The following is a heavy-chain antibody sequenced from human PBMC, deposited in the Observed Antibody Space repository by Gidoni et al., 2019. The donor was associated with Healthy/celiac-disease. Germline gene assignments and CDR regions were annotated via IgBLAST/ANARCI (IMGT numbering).Heavy chain of an antibody. CDR1: GGSISSSSYY. Sequence: QLQLQESGPGLVKPSETLSLTCTVSGGSISSSSYYWGWISQPPGKGLEGNGSIYYSGSTYYNPSLKIRVTISVDTSKNQCSLKLSSVTAADTAVYYCAIHWGYCSGGSCYPGAGHDYGGDYWGQGTLVTVSS. CDR3: AIHWGYCSGGSCYPGAGHDYGGDY. CDR2: IYYSGST. J-gene: IGHJ4*02. V-gene: IGHV4-39*01. D-gene: IGHD2-15*01.